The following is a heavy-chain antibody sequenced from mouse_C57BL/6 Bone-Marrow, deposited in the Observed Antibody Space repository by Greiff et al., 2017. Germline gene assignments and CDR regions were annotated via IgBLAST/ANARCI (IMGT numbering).Heavy chain of an antibody. Sequence: EVQLQQSGAELVRPGASVKLSCTASGFNIKDDYMHWVKQRPEQGLEWIGWIDPENGDTEYASKVQGKATITADTSSNTAYLQLSSLTSEDTAVYYCTVYYYGSSLFAYWGQGTLVTVSA. CDR2: IDPENGDT. CDR1: GFNIKDDY. CDR3: TVYYYGSSLFAY. J-gene: IGHJ3*01. D-gene: IGHD1-1*01. V-gene: IGHV14-4*01.